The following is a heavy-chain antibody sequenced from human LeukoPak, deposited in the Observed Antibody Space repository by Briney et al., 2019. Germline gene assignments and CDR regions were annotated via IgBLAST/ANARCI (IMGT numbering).Heavy chain of an antibody. CDR1: GFTFSSYS. Sequence: GGSLRLSCAASGFTFSSYSMNWVRQAPGKGLEWVSSISSSSSYIYYADFVKGRFTISRDNSKNTLYLQMTSLRAEDTAIYYCAKERLWGVVSGPDYWGQGTLVTVSS. V-gene: IGHV3-21*04. CDR3: AKERLWGVVSGPDY. J-gene: IGHJ4*02. D-gene: IGHD2-15*01. CDR2: ISSSSSYI.